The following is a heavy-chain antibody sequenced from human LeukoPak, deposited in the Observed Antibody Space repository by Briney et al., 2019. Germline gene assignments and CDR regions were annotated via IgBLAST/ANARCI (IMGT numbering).Heavy chain of an antibody. Sequence: SQTLSLTCAISGDSVSSNSAAWIWIRQSPSRGLEWLGRTYYRSKWYTEYAVSVKSRIAINPDTSKNQFSLQLSSVNPEDTAVYYCARLGSGSNYWGQGTLVTVSS. CDR2: TYYRSKWYT. D-gene: IGHD3-10*01. V-gene: IGHV6-1*01. CDR3: ARLGSGSNY. J-gene: IGHJ4*02. CDR1: GDSVSSNSAA.